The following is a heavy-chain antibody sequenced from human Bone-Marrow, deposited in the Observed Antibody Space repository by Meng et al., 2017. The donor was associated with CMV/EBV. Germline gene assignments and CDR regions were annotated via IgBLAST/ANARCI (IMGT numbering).Heavy chain of an antibody. CDR3: ARGDYVEHYYGMNV. Sequence: GSLRLSCAVSGGSFDGYYWTWSRQTPGKGLEWIGEISHSGAITYSPSPTSRVTISLDTSKNLFSLQLNSVTAADTAVYFCARGDYVEHYYGMNVWGQGNTVTVSS. CDR2: ISHSGAI. D-gene: IGHD4-17*01. J-gene: IGHJ6*02. CDR1: GGSFDGYY. V-gene: IGHV4-34*01.